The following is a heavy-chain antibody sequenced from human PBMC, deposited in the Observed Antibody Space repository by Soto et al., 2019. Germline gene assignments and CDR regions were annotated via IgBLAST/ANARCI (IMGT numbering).Heavy chain of an antibody. CDR2: IYYSGST. D-gene: IGHD2-2*01. V-gene: IGHV4-59*01. CDR1: GGSISSYY. Sequence: ETLSLTCTVSGGSISSYYWSWIRQPPGKGMEWICYIYYSGSTNYNPSLKSRVTISVDTSKNQFSLILSSVTAADMAVYYCSRGGYCSSTSCQYYYYYYYMDVWGKGTTVTVSS. CDR3: SRGGYCSSTSCQYYYYYYYMDV. J-gene: IGHJ6*03.